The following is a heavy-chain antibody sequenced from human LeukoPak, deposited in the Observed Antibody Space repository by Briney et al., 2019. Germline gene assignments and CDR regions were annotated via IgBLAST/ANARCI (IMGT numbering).Heavy chain of an antibody. Sequence: GGSLRLSCAASGFTFDDYGMSWVRQAPGKGLEWVSGINWNGGSTGYADSVKGRFTISRDNAKNSLYLQMNSLRAEDTALYYCAGDPAGGGYYYYMDVWGKGTTVTVSS. CDR1: GFTFDDYG. D-gene: IGHD3-16*01. CDR3: AGDPAGGGYYYYMDV. J-gene: IGHJ6*03. CDR2: INWNGGST. V-gene: IGHV3-20*04.